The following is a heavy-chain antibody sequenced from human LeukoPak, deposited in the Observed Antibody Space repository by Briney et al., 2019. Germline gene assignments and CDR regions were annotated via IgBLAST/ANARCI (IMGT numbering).Heavy chain of an antibody. D-gene: IGHD6-6*01. Sequence: GGSLRLSCAASGFTFSSYPMSWVRQAPGKGLEWVSVISESGDVTHYADSMKGRFTISRDNTKNTLNLQMNGLRDEDTAIYYCARDSSHYLGSSDYWGQGALVTVSS. V-gene: IGHV3-23*01. CDR3: ARDSSHYLGSSDY. CDR2: ISESGDVT. CDR1: GFTFSSYP. J-gene: IGHJ4*02.